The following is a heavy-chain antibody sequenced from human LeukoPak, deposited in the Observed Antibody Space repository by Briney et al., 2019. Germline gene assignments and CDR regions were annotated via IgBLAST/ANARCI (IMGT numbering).Heavy chain of an antibody. V-gene: IGHV1-46*01. CDR2: INPSGGST. D-gene: IGHD3-9*01. Sequence: ASVKVSCKASGYTFTSYYMHWVRQAPGQGLEWMGIINPSGGSTSYAQKFQGRVTMTRDTSTSTVYMELSSLRCEDKAVYYCARDSPYYDILTGYRPYYFDYWGQGTLVTVSS. CDR3: ARDSPYYDILTGYRPYYFDY. CDR1: GYTFTSYY. J-gene: IGHJ4*02.